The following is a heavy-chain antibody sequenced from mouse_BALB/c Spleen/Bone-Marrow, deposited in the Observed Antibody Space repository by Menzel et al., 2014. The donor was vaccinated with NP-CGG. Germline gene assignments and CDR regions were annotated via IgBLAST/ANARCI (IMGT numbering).Heavy chain of an antibody. J-gene: IGHJ3*01. CDR3: ARSYYDYDRAWFAY. CDR2: INPSSGYT. D-gene: IGHD2-4*01. Sequence: QVQLKESGAELARPGASVKMSCKASGYTFTSYTMHWVKQRPGQGLEWIGYINPSSGYTNYNQKFKDKATLTADKSSSTAYMQLSSLTSEDSVVYYCARSYYDYDRAWFAYWGQGTPVTVSA. CDR1: GYTFTSYT. V-gene: IGHV1-4*01.